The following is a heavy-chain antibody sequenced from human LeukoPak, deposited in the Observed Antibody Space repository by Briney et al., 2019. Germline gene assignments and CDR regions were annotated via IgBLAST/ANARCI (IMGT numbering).Heavy chain of an antibody. V-gene: IGHV1-46*01. CDR1: GYTFTSYY. CDR3: ARDLHRIYYFDY. J-gene: IGHJ4*02. Sequence: GASVKVSCKASGYTFTSYYMHWVRQAPGQGLEWMEIINPSGGSTSYAQKFQGRVTMTRDTSTSTVYMELSSLRSEDTAVYYCARDLHRIYYFDYWGQGTLVTVSS. CDR2: INPSGGST.